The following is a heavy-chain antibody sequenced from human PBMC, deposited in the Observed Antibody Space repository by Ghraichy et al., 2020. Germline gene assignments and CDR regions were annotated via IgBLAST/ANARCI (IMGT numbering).Heavy chain of an antibody. J-gene: IGHJ6*04. CDR2: ISSSSSSI. Sequence: GGSLRLSCAASGFTFSSYSMNWVRQAPGKGLEWVSSISSSSSSIYYADSLKGRFTISRDNAKNSLYLQMNSLRAGDTALYYCARSLFGITASYYYYGVDVWGKGTTFTVSS. D-gene: IGHD1-20*01. CDR3: ARSLFGITASYYYYGVDV. V-gene: IGHV3-21*01. CDR1: GFTFSSYS.